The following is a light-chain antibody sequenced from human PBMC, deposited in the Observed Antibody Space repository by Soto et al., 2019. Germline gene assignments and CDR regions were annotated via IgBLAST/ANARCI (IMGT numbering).Light chain of an antibody. CDR2: DAS. CDR1: QGVSSW. J-gene: IGKJ2*01. Sequence: DIQMTQSPSTLSASVGDNVTITCRVSQGVSSWMAWYQQKPGKAPELLIFDASSLQRGVPSRFIGSGSGTHFTLTIRSMQPEDFATYYCQHYNNNSPLRFTFGQGTKLEIK. V-gene: IGKV1-5*01. CDR3: QHYNNNSPLRFT.